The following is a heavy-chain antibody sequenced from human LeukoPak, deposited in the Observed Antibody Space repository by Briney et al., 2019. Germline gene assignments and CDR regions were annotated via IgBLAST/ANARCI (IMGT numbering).Heavy chain of an antibody. CDR1: GFTFSSYA. CDR3: ARSTSRGYSYGSSHSLDY. D-gene: IGHD5-18*01. J-gene: IGHJ4*02. CDR2: ISYDGSNK. Sequence: GGSLRLSCAASGFTFSSYAMHWVRQAPGKGLEWVAVISYDGSNKYYADSVKGRFTTSRDNSKNTLFLQMNSLRAEDTAVYYCARSTSRGYSYGSSHSLDYWGQGTLVTVSS. V-gene: IGHV3-30*04.